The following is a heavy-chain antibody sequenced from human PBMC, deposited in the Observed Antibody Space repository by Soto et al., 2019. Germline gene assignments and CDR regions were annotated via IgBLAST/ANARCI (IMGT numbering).Heavy chain of an antibody. CDR1: GFTFTNSA. D-gene: IGHD3-22*01. V-gene: IGHV1-58*01. CDR2: IVVGSGNT. CDR3: ARAGYYDSSGYSL. Sequence: SVKVSCKASGFTFTNSAVQWVRQARGQRLEWMGWIVVGSGNTKSARKFQERVTMTRDMSTSTAYMELSSVTAADTAVYYCARAGYYDSSGYSLWGQGTLVTVSS. J-gene: IGHJ4*02.